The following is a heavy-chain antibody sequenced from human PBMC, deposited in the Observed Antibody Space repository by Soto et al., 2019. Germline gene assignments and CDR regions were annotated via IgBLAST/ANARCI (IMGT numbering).Heavy chain of an antibody. D-gene: IGHD2-2*01. CDR3: ARGECSSNYCFTRWALDI. J-gene: IGHJ3*02. CDR1: GGSISNYY. Sequence: PSETLSLTCTVSGGSISNYYWSWVRQSPGKGLEWIGYIFYIGTTNYNPSLKSRVTISLDTSKNQFSLKLRSVTAADTAVYYCARGECSSNYCFTRWALDIWGQGTVVTVSS. CDR2: IFYIGTT. V-gene: IGHV4-59*01.